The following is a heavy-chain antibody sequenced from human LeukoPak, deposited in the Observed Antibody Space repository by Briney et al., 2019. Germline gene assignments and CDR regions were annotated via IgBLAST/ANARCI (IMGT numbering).Heavy chain of an antibody. CDR1: GFTFSSYS. V-gene: IGHV3-48*01. J-gene: IGHJ4*02. CDR3: ARGTIAAAGTEEDY. D-gene: IGHD6-13*01. Sequence: GGSLRLSCAASGFTFSSYSMNWVRQAPGKGLEWVSYISSSSSTIYYADSVKGRFTISRDNAKNSLYLQMNSLRAEDTAVYYCARGTIAAAGTEEDYWGQGTLVTVSS. CDR2: ISSSSSTI.